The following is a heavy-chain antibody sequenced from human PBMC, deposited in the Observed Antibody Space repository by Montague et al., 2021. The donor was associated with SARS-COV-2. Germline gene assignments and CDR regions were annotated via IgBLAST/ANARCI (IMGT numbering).Heavy chain of an antibody. CDR1: GFTFSSYG. D-gene: IGHD3-22*01. CDR2: ISTTGANT. Sequence: SLRLSWAASGFTFSSYGMNWVCQAPGKGLEWVSAISTTGANTYYAGSVKGRFTISRDNSKNTLYLQLNSPRDEDTAVYYCAKEGVVVGADGFDYWGQGTMVITSS. J-gene: IGHJ3*01. CDR3: AKEGVVVGADGFDY. V-gene: IGHV3-23*01.